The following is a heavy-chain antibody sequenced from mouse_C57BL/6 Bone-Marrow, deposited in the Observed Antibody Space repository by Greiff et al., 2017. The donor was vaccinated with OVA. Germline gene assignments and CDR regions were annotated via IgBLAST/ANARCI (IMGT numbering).Heavy chain of an antibody. Sequence: QVQLQQSGAELARPGASVKLSCKASGYTFTSYGISWVKQRTGQGLEWIGEIHPRSGNTCYNEKFKGKATLTADKSSSTAYMELRSLTSEDSAVYFCARDCNSDWGQGTLVTVSA. CDR3: ARDCNSD. V-gene: IGHV1-81*01. D-gene: IGHD2-1*01. CDR1: GYTFTSYG. J-gene: IGHJ3*01. CDR2: IHPRSGNT.